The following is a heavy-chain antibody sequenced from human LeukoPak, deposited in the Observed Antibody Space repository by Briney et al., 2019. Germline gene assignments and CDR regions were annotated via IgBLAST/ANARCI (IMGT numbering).Heavy chain of an antibody. CDR2: ISSSSSYI. V-gene: IGHV3-21*01. CDR3: ARPSGIWNDVNPPQYYYYYYGMDV. CDR1: GFTFSSYS. J-gene: IGHJ6*02. D-gene: IGHD1-1*01. Sequence: PGGSLRLSCAASGFTFSSYSMNWVRQAPGKGLEWVSSISSSSSYIYYADSVKGRFTISRDNAKNSLYLQMNSLRAEDTAVYYCARPSGIWNDVNPPQYYYYYYGMDVWGQGTTVTVSS.